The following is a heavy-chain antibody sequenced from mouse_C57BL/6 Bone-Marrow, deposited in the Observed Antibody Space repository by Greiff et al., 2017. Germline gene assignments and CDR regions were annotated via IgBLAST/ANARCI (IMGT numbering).Heavy chain of an antibody. Sequence: VKLQQSGAELARPGASVKLSCKASGYTFTSYGISWVKQRTGQGLEWIGEIYPRSGNTYYNEKFKGKATLTAEKSSSTAYMELRSLTSEDSAVYFCAKLAYYFDYWGQGTTLTVSS. CDR1: GYTFTSYG. CDR3: AKLAYYFDY. V-gene: IGHV1-81*01. D-gene: IGHD4-1*01. J-gene: IGHJ2*01. CDR2: IYPRSGNT.